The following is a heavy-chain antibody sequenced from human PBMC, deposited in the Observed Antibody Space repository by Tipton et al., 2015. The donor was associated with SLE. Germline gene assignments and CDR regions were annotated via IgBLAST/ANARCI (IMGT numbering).Heavy chain of an antibody. Sequence: TLSLTCTVSGGSISSYYWSWLRQPPGKGLDWIWYIYYSGSTNYNPSLKSRVTISVDTSKNPFSRKLSSVTAADTAEYYCAGRKGILTGPRGAFDIWGQGTMVTVSS. CDR3: AGRKGILTGPRGAFDI. V-gene: IGHV4-59*01. CDR1: GGSISSYY. J-gene: IGHJ3*02. D-gene: IGHD3-9*01. CDR2: IYYSGST.